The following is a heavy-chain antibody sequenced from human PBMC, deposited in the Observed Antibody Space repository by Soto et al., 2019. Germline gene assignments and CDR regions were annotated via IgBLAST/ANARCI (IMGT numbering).Heavy chain of an antibody. CDR1: GFTVSSNY. V-gene: IGHV3-53*01. CDR2: IYSGGST. Sequence: GGSLRLSCAASGFTVSSNYMSWVRQAPGKGLEWVSVIYSGGSTYYADSVKGRFTISRDNSKNTLYLQMNSLRAEDAAVYYCARAGSYDSSGYYNDAFDIWGQGTMVTVSS. D-gene: IGHD3-22*01. J-gene: IGHJ3*02. CDR3: ARAGSYDSSGYYNDAFDI.